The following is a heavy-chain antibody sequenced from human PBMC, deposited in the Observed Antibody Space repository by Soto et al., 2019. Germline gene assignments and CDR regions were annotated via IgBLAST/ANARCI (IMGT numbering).Heavy chain of an antibody. Sequence: QVQLQESGPGLVKPSETLSLTCSVSGGSIGSYYWSWIRQPPGKGLEWIGYIYYSGSTNYNPSLKSRVTISVDTSKTQFSLKLSSVTAADTAVYYCARGGWGQIDYWGQGTLVTVSS. J-gene: IGHJ4*02. D-gene: IGHD3-16*01. V-gene: IGHV4-59*08. CDR2: IYYSGST. CDR3: ARGGWGQIDY. CDR1: GGSIGSYY.